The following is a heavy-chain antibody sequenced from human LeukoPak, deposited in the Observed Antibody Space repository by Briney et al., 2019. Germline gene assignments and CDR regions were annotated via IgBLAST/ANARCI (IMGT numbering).Heavy chain of an antibody. V-gene: IGHV3-9*01. CDR3: AKDMMATIKRGSAIDY. CDR1: GFTFDDYA. Sequence: GGSLRPSCAASGFTFDDYAMHWVRQAPGKGLEWVSGISWNSGSIGYADSVKGRFTISRDNAKNSLYLQMNSLRAEDTALYYCAKDMMATIKRGSAIDYWGQGTLVTVSS. J-gene: IGHJ4*02. D-gene: IGHD5-24*01. CDR2: ISWNSGSI.